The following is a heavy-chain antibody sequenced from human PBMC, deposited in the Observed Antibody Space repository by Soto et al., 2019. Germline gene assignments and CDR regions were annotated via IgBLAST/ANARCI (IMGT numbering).Heavy chain of an antibody. CDR2: IYYSGST. J-gene: IGHJ4*02. Sequence: QLQLQESGPGLVKPSETLSLTCTVSGGSISSSSYYWGWIRQPPGKGLEWIGSIYYSGSTYYNPSLKSRVTISVDTSKNQFSLKLSSVTAADTAVYYCARLRLDILTGYRYDYWGQGTLVTVSS. V-gene: IGHV4-39*01. CDR3: ARLRLDILTGYRYDY. CDR1: GGSISSSSYY. D-gene: IGHD3-9*01.